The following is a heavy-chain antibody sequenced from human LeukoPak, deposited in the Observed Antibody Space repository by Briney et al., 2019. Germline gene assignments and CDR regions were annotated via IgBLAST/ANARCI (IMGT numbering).Heavy chain of an antibody. CDR2: ISGSGYST. J-gene: IGHJ4*02. Sequence: PGGSLRLSCAASGFTFSSYAMSWVRQAPGKGLQWVSAISGSGYSTYYADSVKGRFTISRDNPKNTLYLQMNSLRAEDTAVYYCAKEAGYSGYDYPDYWGQGTLVTVSS. V-gene: IGHV3-23*01. D-gene: IGHD5-12*01. CDR1: GFTFSSYA. CDR3: AKEAGYSGYDYPDY.